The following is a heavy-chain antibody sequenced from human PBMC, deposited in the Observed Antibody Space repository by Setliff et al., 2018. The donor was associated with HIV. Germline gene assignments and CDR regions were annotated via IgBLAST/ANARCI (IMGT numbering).Heavy chain of an antibody. D-gene: IGHD1-26*01. J-gene: IGHJ3*01. CDR1: GGTFTNSA. CDR3: AKQGYSDSLYAFDV. V-gene: IGHV1-2*06. CDR2: IHPNTGST. Sequence: ASVKVSCKASGGTFTNSAIGWVRQAPGQGLELMGRIHPNTGSTNYLQEFQGRVTITRDTSMSTVYMALTGLTSDDTAVYYCAKQGYSDSLYAFDVWGQGTMVTVSS.